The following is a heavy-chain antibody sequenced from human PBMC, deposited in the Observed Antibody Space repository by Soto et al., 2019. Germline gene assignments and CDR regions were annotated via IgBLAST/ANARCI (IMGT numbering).Heavy chain of an antibody. CDR1: GFSLSTSGVG. J-gene: IGHJ3*02. CDR3: AHRPGFRYYGSGSYDAFDI. V-gene: IGHV2-5*02. CDR2: IYWDDDK. Sequence: ESGPTLVNPTQTLTLTCTFSGFSLSTSGVGVGWIRQPPGKALEWLALIYWDDDKRYSPSLKSRLTITKDTSKNQVVLTMTNMDPVDAATYYCAHRPGFRYYGSGSYDAFDIWGQGTMVTVSS. D-gene: IGHD3-10*01.